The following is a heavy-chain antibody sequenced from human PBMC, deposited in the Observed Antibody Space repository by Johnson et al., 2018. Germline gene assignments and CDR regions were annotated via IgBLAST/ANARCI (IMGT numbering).Heavy chain of an antibody. D-gene: IGHD4-17*01. CDR2: ISPDGRSA. V-gene: IGHV3-74*01. J-gene: IGHJ1*01. Sequence: QWVRQGPGERLVWVSRISPDGRSASYPDSVKGRFTISRDNAKNTLYLQMDSLRVEDTAVYFCARGLYGDYVGSEYLQHWGQGTLVTVSS. CDR3: ARGLYGDYVGSEYLQH.